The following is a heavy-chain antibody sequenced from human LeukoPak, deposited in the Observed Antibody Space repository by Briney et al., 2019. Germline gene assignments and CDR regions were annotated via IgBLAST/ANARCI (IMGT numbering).Heavy chain of an antibody. CDR2: ISTSSSHI. CDR3: ARQVSGYGSGSFYFDY. J-gene: IGHJ4*02. CDR1: GFTFSEYS. D-gene: IGHD3-10*01. V-gene: IGHV3-21*01. Sequence: GGSLRLSCAASGFTFSEYSMNWVRQAPGKGLEWVPFISTSSSHIYYGDSVKGRFTISRDNARNSVSLQMNSLRAEDTAVYYCARQVSGYGSGSFYFDYWGQGMLVTVSS.